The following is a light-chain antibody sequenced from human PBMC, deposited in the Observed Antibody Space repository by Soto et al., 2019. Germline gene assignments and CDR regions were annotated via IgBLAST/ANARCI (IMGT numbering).Light chain of an antibody. J-gene: IGKJ1*01. CDR2: RAS. V-gene: IGKV1-5*03. CDR1: QTVDTW. CDR3: QQYNNYPRT. Sequence: DIQMTQFPSTLPASVGDTVTITCRASQTVDTWLAWYQQKPGKAPSLLIYRASSLESGVPSRFSGSGSGTEFTLTIRSLQPDDFESYYCQQYNNYPRTFGQGTKVEVK.